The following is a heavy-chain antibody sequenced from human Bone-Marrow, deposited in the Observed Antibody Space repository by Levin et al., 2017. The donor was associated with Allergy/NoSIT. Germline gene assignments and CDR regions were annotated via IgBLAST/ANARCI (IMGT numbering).Heavy chain of an antibody. Sequence: SETLSLTCTVSGGSISTYYWSWIRQPPGKGLEWIGYVYYSGSTNYNPSLKSRVTMSVDTSKNHFSLKLSSVTAADTALYYCARHAGPIHLWIMDYWGQGTLVTVSS. D-gene: IGHD5-18*01. CDR3: ARHAGPIHLWIMDY. V-gene: IGHV4-59*08. J-gene: IGHJ4*02. CDR1: GGSISTYY. CDR2: VYYSGST.